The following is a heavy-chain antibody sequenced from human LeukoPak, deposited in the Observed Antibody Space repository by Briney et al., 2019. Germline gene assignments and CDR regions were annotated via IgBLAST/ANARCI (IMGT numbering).Heavy chain of an antibody. Sequence: GGSLRLSCAASGFTFSSYAMHWVRQAPGRGLEWVTVIWYDGSDKYYADSVKGRFTISRDNSKNTLYLQMNSLRAEDTAVYYCARDPSNYYMDVWGKGTTVTVSS. CDR2: IWYDGSDK. J-gene: IGHJ6*03. V-gene: IGHV3-33*08. CDR3: ARDPSNYYMDV. CDR1: GFTFSSYA.